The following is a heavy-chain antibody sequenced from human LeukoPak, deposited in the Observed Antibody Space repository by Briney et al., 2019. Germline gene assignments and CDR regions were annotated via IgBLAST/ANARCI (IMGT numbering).Heavy chain of an antibody. D-gene: IGHD3-10*01. V-gene: IGHV3-15*01. J-gene: IGHJ6*04. CDR3: TTDWSSITMVRGVMDV. CDR2: IKSKTDGGTT. Sequence: GGSLRLSCAASGFTFSNAWMSWVRQAPGKGLEWVGRIKSKTDGGTTDYAAPVKGRFTISRDDSKNTLYLQMNSLKTEDTAVYYCTTDWSSITMVRGVMDVWGKGTTVTVPS. CDR1: GFTFSNAW.